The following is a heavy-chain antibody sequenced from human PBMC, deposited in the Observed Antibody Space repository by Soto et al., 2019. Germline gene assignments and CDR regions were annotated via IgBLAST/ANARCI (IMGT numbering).Heavy chain of an antibody. D-gene: IGHD2-15*01. V-gene: IGHV4-34*01. CDR2: INHSGST. CDR3: ARGKDGFCSGGSCYSPYGAFDI. Sequence: SETLSLTCAVYGGSFSGYYWSWIRQPPGKGLEWIGEINHSGSTNYNPSLKSRVTISVDTSKNQFSLKLSSVTAADTAVYYCARGKDGFCSGGSCYSPYGAFDIWGQGTMVTVSS. J-gene: IGHJ3*02. CDR1: GGSFSGYY.